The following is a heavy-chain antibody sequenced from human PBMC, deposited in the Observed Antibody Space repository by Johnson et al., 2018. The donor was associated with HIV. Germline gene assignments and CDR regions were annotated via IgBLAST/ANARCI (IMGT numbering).Heavy chain of an antibody. Sequence: QVQLVESGGGLVKPGGSLRLSCAASGFTFSDYYMSWIRQATGKGLEWVSYISSSGSTIYYADSVKGRFTIYRDNAKNSLYLQMSNLSAEDTTIYYCARALRWPNAFDIWGQGTLVTVSS. J-gene: IGHJ3*02. D-gene: IGHD4-23*01. CDR1: GFTFSDYY. V-gene: IGHV3-11*04. CDR2: ISSSGSTI. CDR3: ARALRWPNAFDI.